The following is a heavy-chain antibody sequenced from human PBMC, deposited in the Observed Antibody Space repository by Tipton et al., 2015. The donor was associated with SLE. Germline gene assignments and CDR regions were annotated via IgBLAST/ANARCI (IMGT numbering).Heavy chain of an antibody. V-gene: IGHV4-34*01. D-gene: IGHD6-19*01. J-gene: IGHJ4*02. CDR3: ARTKAVAGTGSFDY. CDR2: INHSGST. CDR1: GGSFSGYY. Sequence: LRLSCAVYGGSFSGYYWSWIRQPPGKGLEWIGEINHSGSTSYNPSLKSRVTISVDTSKNQFSLKLSSVTAADTAVYYCARTKAVAGTGSFDYWGQGTLVSVSS.